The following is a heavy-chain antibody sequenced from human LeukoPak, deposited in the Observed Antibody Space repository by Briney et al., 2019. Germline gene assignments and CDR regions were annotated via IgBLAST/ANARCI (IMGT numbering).Heavy chain of an antibody. CDR3: ARGGGYCEGITCPGDL. J-gene: IGHJ5*02. D-gene: IGHD2-15*01. Sequence: GGSLRLSCAASGFTVGTYWMSWVRQAPGKGLEWVANIDRDGTTKFYLDSLEGRFTISRDNAKNSLYLQGNSLRVEDTAVYYCARGGGYCEGITCPGDLWGQGALVAVSS. V-gene: IGHV3-7*03. CDR2: IDRDGTTK. CDR1: GFTVGTYW.